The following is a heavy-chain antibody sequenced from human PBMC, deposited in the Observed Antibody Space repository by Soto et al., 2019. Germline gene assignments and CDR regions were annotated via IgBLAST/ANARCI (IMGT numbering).Heavy chain of an antibody. J-gene: IGHJ4*02. D-gene: IGHD5-18*01. CDR1: GFTFSSYA. V-gene: IGHV3-30-3*01. CDR2: ISYDGSNK. Sequence: GGSLRLSCAASGFTFSSYAMHWVRQAPGKGLEWVAVISYDGSNKYYADSVKGRFTISRDNSKNTLYLQMNSLRAEDTAVYYCAREGSAISYYFDYWGQGTLVTVSS. CDR3: AREGSAISYYFDY.